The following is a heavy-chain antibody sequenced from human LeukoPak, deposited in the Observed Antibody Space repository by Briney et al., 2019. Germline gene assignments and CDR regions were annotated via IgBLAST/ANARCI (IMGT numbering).Heavy chain of an antibody. V-gene: IGHV4-59*08. Sequence: PSETLPLTCTVSGGSFSSYYWSWIRQPPGKALEGIGYIYYSGSTNYNPSLKSRVTISVDTSKNQFSLKLSSVTAADTAVYYCASSMVRGVIAPDYWGQGTLVTVSS. CDR1: GGSFSSYY. D-gene: IGHD3-10*01. J-gene: IGHJ4*02. CDR2: IYYSGST. CDR3: ASSMVRGVIAPDY.